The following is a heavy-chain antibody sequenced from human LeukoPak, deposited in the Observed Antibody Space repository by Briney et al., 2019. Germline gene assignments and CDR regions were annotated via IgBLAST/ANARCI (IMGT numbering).Heavy chain of an antibody. CDR2: IWYDGSNK. Sequence: PGRSLRLSCAASGFTFSSYGMHWVRQAPGKGLEWVAVIWYDGSNKYYADSVKGRFTISRDDSKNTLYLQMNSLRAEDTAVYYCAKDTRKVPRYYFDYWGQGTLVTVSS. D-gene: IGHD1-1*01. CDR1: GFTFSSYG. J-gene: IGHJ4*02. CDR3: AKDTRKVPRYYFDY. V-gene: IGHV3-33*06.